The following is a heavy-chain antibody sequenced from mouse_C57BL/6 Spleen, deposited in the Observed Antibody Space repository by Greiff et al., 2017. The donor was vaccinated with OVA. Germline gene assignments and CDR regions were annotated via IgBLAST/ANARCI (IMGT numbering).Heavy chain of an antibody. D-gene: IGHD1-1*01. J-gene: IGHJ2*01. CDR2: IYPGSGST. V-gene: IGHV1-55*01. CDR1: GYTFTSYW. CDR3: ARPLYASSYDY. Sequence: QVQLQQPGAELVKPGASVTMSCKASGYTFTSYWITWVKQRPGQGLEWIGDIYPGSGSTNYNEKFKSKATLTVDTSSSTAYMQLSSLTSEDSAVYYCARPLYASSYDYWGQGTTLTVSS.